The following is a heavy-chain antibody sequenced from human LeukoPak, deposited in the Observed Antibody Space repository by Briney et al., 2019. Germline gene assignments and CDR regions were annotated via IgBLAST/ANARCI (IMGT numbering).Heavy chain of an antibody. CDR2: IYYSGST. D-gene: IGHD6-19*01. CDR1: GGSISSYY. V-gene: IGHV4-59*01. J-gene: IGHJ6*02. Sequence: PSETLSLTCTVSGGSISSYYWSWIRQPPGKGLEWIGYIYYSGSTNYNPSLKSRVTISVDTSKNQFSLKLSSVTAADTAVYYCAGGYSSGWYMSNYYYYYYGMDVWGQGTTVTVSS. CDR3: AGGYSSGWYMSNYYYYYYGMDV.